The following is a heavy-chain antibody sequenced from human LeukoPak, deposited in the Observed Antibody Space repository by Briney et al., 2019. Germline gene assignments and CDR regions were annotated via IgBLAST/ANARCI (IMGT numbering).Heavy chain of an antibody. CDR1: GFTFSSYE. D-gene: IGHD1-26*01. Sequence: GGSLRLSCAASGFTFSSYEMNWVRQAPGKGLEWVSYISSSGSTIYYADSVKGRFTISRDNAKNSLYLQMNSLRAEDTAVYYCAKMLQVGGSYYWGQGTLVTVSS. CDR2: ISSSGSTI. V-gene: IGHV3-48*03. J-gene: IGHJ4*02. CDR3: AKMLQVGGSYY.